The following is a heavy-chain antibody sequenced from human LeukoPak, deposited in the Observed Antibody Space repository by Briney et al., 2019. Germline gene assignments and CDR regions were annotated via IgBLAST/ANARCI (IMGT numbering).Heavy chain of an antibody. CDR1: GGSFSGYY. V-gene: IGHV4-34*01. Sequence: SETLSLTCAVYGGSFSGYYWSWIRQPPGKGLEWIGEINHSGSTNYNPSLKSRVTISVDTSKNQFSLKLSSVTAADTAVYCCARVIYDSSGYYSYYFDYWGQGTLVTVSS. CDR3: ARVIYDSSGYYSYYFDY. J-gene: IGHJ4*02. D-gene: IGHD3-22*01. CDR2: INHSGST.